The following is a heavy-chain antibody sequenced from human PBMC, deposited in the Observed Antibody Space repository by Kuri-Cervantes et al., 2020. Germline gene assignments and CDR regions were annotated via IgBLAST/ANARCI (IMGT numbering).Heavy chain of an antibody. D-gene: IGHD3-10*01. Sequence: GGSLRLSCAASGYTFTGYYMHWVRQAPGQGLEWMGGIIPIFGTANYAQKFQGRVTITADESTSTAYMELSSLRSEDTAVYYCARVNTMVQGYQKPTGPFDYWGQGTLVTVSS. CDR2: IIPIFGTA. CDR1: GYTFTGYY. CDR3: ARVNTMVQGYQKPTGPFDY. V-gene: IGHV1-69*01. J-gene: IGHJ4*02.